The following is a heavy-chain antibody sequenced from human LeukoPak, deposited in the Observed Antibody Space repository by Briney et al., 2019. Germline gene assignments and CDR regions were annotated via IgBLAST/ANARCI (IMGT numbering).Heavy chain of an antibody. J-gene: IGHJ4*02. Sequence: SGTLSLTCTVSGYSISSGYYWGWIRQPPGKGLEWIGEINHSGSTNYNPSLKSRVTISVDTSKNQFSLKLSSVTAADTAVYYCASKPAYYDYVWGSYRYTPLHYWGQGTLVTVSS. V-gene: IGHV4-38-2*02. CDR3: ASKPAYYDYVWGSYRYTPLHY. CDR1: GYSISSGYY. CDR2: INHSGST. D-gene: IGHD3-16*02.